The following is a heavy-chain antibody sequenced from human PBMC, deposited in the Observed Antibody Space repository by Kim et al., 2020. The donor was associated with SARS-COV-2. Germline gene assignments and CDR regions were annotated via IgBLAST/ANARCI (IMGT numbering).Heavy chain of an antibody. CDR3: ARDSGSGFDY. CDR2: TRNKANSYTT. Sequence: GGSLRLSCAASGFTFSDHYMDWVRQAPGKGLEWVGRTRNKANSYTTEYAASVKGRFTISRDDSKNSLYLQMNSLKTEDTAVYYCARDSGSGFDYWGQGTLVTVSS. J-gene: IGHJ4*02. CDR1: GFTFSDHY. V-gene: IGHV3-72*01.